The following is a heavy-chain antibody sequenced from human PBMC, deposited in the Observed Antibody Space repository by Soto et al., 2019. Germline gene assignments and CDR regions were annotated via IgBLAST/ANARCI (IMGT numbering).Heavy chain of an antibody. CDR3: AHRLRYGDYGPYYFDY. V-gene: IGHV2-5*02. Sequence: ESGPTLVNPTQTLTLTCTFSGFSLSTSGVGVGWIRQPPGKALEWLALIYWDDDKRYSPSLKSRLTITKDTSKNQVVLTMTNMDPVDTATYYCAHRLRYGDYGPYYFDYWGQGTLVTVSS. D-gene: IGHD4-17*01. J-gene: IGHJ4*02. CDR2: IYWDDDK. CDR1: GFSLSTSGVG.